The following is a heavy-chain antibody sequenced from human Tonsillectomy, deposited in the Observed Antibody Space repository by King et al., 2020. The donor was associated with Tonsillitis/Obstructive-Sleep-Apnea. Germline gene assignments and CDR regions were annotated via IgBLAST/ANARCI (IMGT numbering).Heavy chain of an antibody. V-gene: IGHV1-3*01. D-gene: IGHD1-7*01. CDR2: INAGNGNT. Sequence: VQLVQSGAEVKKPGASVKVSCKASGYTFTSYAVHWVRQAPGQRLEWMGWINAGNGNTKYSQKFQGRVTITRDTSASTAYMELSSLRSEDTAVYYCARDPSGWNFFDYWGQGTLVTVSS. J-gene: IGHJ4*02. CDR1: GYTFTSYA. CDR3: ARDPSGWNFFDY.